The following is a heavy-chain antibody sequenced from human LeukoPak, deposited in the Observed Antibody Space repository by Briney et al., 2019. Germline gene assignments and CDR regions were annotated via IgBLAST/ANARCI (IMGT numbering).Heavy chain of an antibody. D-gene: IGHD4-17*01. Sequence: GGSLRLSCAASGFTVSSNYMSWVRQAPGKGLGWASVIYSGGSTYYADSVKGRFTISRDNSKNTLYLQMNSLRAEDTAVYYCARDGTGDYETGKGFDPWGQGTLVTVSS. V-gene: IGHV3-66*01. CDR3: ARDGTGDYETGKGFDP. J-gene: IGHJ5*02. CDR2: IYSGGST. CDR1: GFTVSSNY.